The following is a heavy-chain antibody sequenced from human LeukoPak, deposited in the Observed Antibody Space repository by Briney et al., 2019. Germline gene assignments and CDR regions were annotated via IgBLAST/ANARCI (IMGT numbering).Heavy chain of an antibody. CDR1: GTTFSSYW. Sequence: GGSLRLSCAASGTTFSSYWMHWFRHAPGKGPVWVSRINSDGSSTIYADSVKGRFTISRDNAKNTVNLQLNSLSAEDTAVYYCAKSQGGPSYSCCSHFDSWGQGTLVTVSS. CDR3: AKSQGGPSYSCCSHFDS. J-gene: IGHJ4*02. D-gene: IGHD3-22*01. V-gene: IGHV3-74*01. CDR2: INSDGSST.